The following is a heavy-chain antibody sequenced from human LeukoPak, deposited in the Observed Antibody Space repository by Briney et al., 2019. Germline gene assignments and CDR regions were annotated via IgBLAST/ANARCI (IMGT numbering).Heavy chain of an antibody. CDR2: IYPGDSDT. D-gene: IGHD1-26*01. CDR3: ARHPSYSRLDY. CDR1: GYSLTSYW. Sequence: GESLKISCKGSGYSLTSYWIAWVRQMPGKGLEWMGIIYPGDSDTRYSPSFQGQVTISADKSISTAYLQWSSLKASVTAMYYCARHPSYSRLDYWGQGTMVTVSS. J-gene: IGHJ4*02. V-gene: IGHV5-51*01.